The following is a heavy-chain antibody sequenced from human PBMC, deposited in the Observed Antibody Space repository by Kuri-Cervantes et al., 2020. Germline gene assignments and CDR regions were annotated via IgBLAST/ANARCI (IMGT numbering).Heavy chain of an antibody. CDR1: GGSFSGYY. D-gene: IGHD2-2*01. CDR2: INHSGST. J-gene: IGHJ4*02. V-gene: IGHV4-34*01. CDR3: ARVAEYCSSTSCQRRGKRGYYFDY. Sequence: SETLSLTCAVYGGSFSGYYWSWIRQPPGKGLEWIEEINHSGSTNYNPSLKSRVTISVDTSKNQFSLKLSSVTAADTAVYYCARVAEYCSSTSCQRRGKRGYYFDYWGQGTLVTVSS.